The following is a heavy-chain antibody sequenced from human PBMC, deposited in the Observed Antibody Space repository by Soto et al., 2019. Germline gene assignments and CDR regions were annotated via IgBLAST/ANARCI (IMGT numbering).Heavy chain of an antibody. CDR3: ARGRVGDWSSIQSYYGMDV. V-gene: IGHV1-69*13. CDR1: GGTFSSYA. CDR2: IIPIFGTA. D-gene: IGHD3-3*01. Sequence: ASVKVSCKASGGTFSSYAISWVRQAPGQGLEWMGGIIPIFGTANYAQKFQGRVTITADESTSTAYMELSSLRSEDTAVYYCARGRVGDWSSIQSYYGMDVWGQGTTVTVSS. J-gene: IGHJ6*02.